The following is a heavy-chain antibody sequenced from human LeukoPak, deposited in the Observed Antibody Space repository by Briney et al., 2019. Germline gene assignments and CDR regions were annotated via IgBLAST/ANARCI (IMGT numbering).Heavy chain of an antibody. CDR2: ISYDGKNK. D-gene: IGHD3-10*01. J-gene: IGHJ4*02. CDR1: GFTFSSYG. V-gene: IGHV3-30*18. Sequence: GGSLRLSCAASGFTFSSYGMHWVRQAPGKGLEWVAVISYDGKNKYYADSVKGRFTISRDNSKNTLYLQMNSLRAEDTAMYYCAKDPYYYDSGSYSFFDYWGQGTLVTVSS. CDR3: AKDPYYYDSGSYSFFDY.